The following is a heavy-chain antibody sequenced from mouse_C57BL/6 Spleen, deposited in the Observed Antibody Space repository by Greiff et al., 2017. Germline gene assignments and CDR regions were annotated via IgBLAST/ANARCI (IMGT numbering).Heavy chain of an antibody. CDR2: IDPNSGGT. D-gene: IGHD4-1*01. Sequence: QVQLQQPGAELVKPGASVKLSCKASGYTFTSYWMNWVKQRPGRGLEWIGRIDPNSGGTKYNEKFKSKATLTVDQSSSPAYMPLSSLTSEDSAVYYCARSRRTGYYYAMDYWGQGTSVTVSS. CDR3: ARSRRTGYYYAMDY. J-gene: IGHJ4*01. V-gene: IGHV1-72*01. CDR1: GYTFTSYW.